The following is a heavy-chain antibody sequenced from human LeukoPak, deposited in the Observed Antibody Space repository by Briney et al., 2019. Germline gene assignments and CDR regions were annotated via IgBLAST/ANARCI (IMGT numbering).Heavy chain of an antibody. CDR2: IYYSGST. D-gene: IGHD6-19*01. CDR1: GGSISSYY. Sequence: SETLSLTCTVSGGSISSYYWSWIRQPPGKGLEWIGYIYYSGSTNYNPSLKSRVTISVDTSKNQFSLKLSSVTAADTAVYYCARGVAVAGTFDYSGQGTLVTVSS. J-gene: IGHJ4*02. V-gene: IGHV4-59*01. CDR3: ARGVAVAGTFDY.